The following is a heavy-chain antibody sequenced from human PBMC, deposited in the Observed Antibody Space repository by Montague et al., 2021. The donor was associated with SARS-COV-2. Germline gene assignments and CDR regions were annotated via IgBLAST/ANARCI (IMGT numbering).Heavy chain of an antibody. V-gene: IGHV3-13*01. CDR1: GFTFSSHD. D-gene: IGHD3-3*01. J-gene: IGHJ6*04. CDR2: IGTAGDT. Sequence: SLRLSCAASGFTFSSHDMHWVRQSPGKGLQWVSAIGTAGDTYYEGSVEGRFTISREDAKSSLSLQLTSLTAGDTAVYYCARAHADSVYHFRSGSVTSTSLDVWGKGTAVTVSS. CDR3: ARAHADSVYHFRSGSVTSTSLDV.